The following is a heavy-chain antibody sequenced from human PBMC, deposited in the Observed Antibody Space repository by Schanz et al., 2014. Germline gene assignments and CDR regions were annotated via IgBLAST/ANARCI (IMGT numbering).Heavy chain of an antibody. CDR2: IIPILGIA. Sequence: QVQLVQSGAEVKKPGSSMKVSCKASGGTFNSYTINWVRQAPGQGLEWMGRIIPILGIANYAQKFQGRVTNTADKSTSTAYMDLSSLRPEDTAVYYCARSGSSNWYFFDYWGQGTLVTVSS. J-gene: IGHJ4*02. CDR1: GGTFNSYT. V-gene: IGHV1-69*02. D-gene: IGHD6-13*01. CDR3: ARSGSSNWYFFDY.